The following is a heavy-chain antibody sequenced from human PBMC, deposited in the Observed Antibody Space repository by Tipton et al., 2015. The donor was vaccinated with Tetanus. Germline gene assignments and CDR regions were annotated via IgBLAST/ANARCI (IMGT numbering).Heavy chain of an antibody. CDR2: VSSSGNS. D-gene: IGHD2-2*01. CDR3: ARGWSECSSWSCSPFDS. CDR1: GGSVSSYY. V-gene: IGHV4-4*07. Sequence: TLSLTCTVSGGSVSSYYWTWFRQPPGKRLEWIGFVSSSGNSSYSPSLTGRVSMSLDTSKQQFSLSLTSATAADTAVYYCARGWSECSSWSCSPFDSWGQGTLVTVSS. J-gene: IGHJ4*02.